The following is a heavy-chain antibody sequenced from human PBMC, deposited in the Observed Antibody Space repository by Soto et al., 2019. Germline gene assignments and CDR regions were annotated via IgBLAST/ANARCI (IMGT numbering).Heavy chain of an antibody. CDR2: ISGSGKDT. Sequence: PGGALRLSCVASGFDLTSSRMNWVRQAPKKGLESVASISGSGKDTFYRHSVKGRFVISRDSAGTSLFLRMDRVKVEDTAVYHCARVHLVAGSAFYCAVAVWGPGTAVTVSS. CDR3: ARVHLVAGSAFYCAVAV. CDR1: GFDLTSSR. J-gene: IGHJ6*02. V-gene: IGHV3-21*01. D-gene: IGHD1-26*01.